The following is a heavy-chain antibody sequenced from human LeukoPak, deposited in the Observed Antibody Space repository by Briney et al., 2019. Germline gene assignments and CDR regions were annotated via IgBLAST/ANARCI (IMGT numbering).Heavy chain of an antibody. V-gene: IGHV1-2*02. D-gene: IGHD1-1*01. Sequence: ASVKVSCKASGYTFTSYGISWVRQAPGQGLEWMGWINPNSGGTNYAQKFQGRVTMTRDTSISTAYMELSRLRSDDTAVYYCARKSRIWNLREDDAFDIWGQGTMVTVSS. J-gene: IGHJ3*02. CDR2: INPNSGGT. CDR1: GYTFTSYG. CDR3: ARKSRIWNLREDDAFDI.